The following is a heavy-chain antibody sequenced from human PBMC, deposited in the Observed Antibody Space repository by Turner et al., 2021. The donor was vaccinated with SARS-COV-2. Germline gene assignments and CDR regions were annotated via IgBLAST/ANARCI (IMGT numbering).Heavy chain of an antibody. CDR3: AREDDFWSGYHHYGMDV. J-gene: IGHJ6*02. D-gene: IGHD3-3*01. CDR1: GLTFSRTS. Sequence: EVQLVASGGGLVKPGGSLRLSCAASGLTFSRTSMNCVRQAPGKGLEWVSSISSTSSYIYYADSVKGRFTISRDNAKNSLYLQMNSLRAEDTAVYYCAREDDFWSGYHHYGMDVWGQGTTVTVSS. V-gene: IGHV3-21*01. CDR2: ISSTSSYI.